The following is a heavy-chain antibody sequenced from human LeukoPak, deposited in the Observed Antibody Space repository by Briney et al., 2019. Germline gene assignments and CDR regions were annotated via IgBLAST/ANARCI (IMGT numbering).Heavy chain of an antibody. CDR1: GGSISSGSYY. V-gene: IGHV4-39*07. Sequence: PSQTLSLTCTVSGGSISSGSYYWNWIRQPAGKGLEWIRNMYYSGSTYYNPSLKSRVTISVDTSKNQFSLKLSSVTAADTAVYYCARRLMVRGVKFSIDYWGQGTLVTVSS. CDR2: MYYSGST. J-gene: IGHJ4*02. D-gene: IGHD3-10*01. CDR3: ARRLMVRGVKFSIDY.